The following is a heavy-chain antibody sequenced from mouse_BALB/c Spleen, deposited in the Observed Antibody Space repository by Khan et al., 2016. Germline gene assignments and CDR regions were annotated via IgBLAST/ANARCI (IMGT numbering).Heavy chain of an antibody. J-gene: IGHJ4*01. CDR2: ISYSGST. Sequence: EVQLQESGPGLVKPSQSLSLTCTVTGYSITSDYAWNWIRQFPGNKLEWMGYISYSGSTSYNPSLKSRISITRDTSKNQFFLQLNSVTTEDTATXYCARDYGSSDYAMDYWGQGTSVTVSS. CDR1: GYSITSDYA. D-gene: IGHD1-1*01. V-gene: IGHV3-2*02. CDR3: ARDYGSSDYAMDY.